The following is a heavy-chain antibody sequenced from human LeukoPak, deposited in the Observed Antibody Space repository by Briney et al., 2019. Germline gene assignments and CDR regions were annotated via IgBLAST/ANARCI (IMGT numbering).Heavy chain of an antibody. CDR3: ARGQDTVVTSRDAFDI. J-gene: IGHJ3*02. CDR2: ISFSGDTM. V-gene: IGHV3-48*01. CDR1: GFIFSTYS. D-gene: IGHD4-23*01. Sequence: GGSLRLSCAASGFIFSTYSMNWVRQATGKGLEWLSYISFSGDTMYYADSVMGRFTISRDNAKKSLYLQMHSLRAEDTAVYYCARGQDTVVTSRDAFDIWGQGTMVTVSS.